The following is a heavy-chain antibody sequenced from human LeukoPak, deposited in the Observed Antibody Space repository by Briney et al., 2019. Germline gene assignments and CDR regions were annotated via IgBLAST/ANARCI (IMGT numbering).Heavy chain of an antibody. CDR1: GFTFSSYG. J-gene: IGHJ4*02. CDR3: AEDFGRYELEPYYFDY. CDR2: IRYDGSNK. V-gene: IGHV3-30*02. Sequence: GGSLRLSCAASGFTFSSYGVHWVRQAPGKGLEWVAFIRYDGSNKYYADSVKGRFTISRDNSKNTLYLQMNSLRAEDTAVYYCAEDFGRYELEPYYFDYWGQGTLVTVSS. D-gene: IGHD5-12*01.